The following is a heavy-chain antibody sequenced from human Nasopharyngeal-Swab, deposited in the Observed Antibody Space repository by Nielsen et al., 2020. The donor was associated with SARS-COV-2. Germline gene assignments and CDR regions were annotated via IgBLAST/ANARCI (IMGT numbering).Heavy chain of an antibody. Sequence: GGSLRLSCAASGFAFDDYGMHWVRQVPGKGLEWVSAITWNSGSKDYADSLKGRFTISRDNAKNSLYLQLNSLRDEDTAVYYCTREIVGPSGSDDAFDIWGQGTTVTVSS. CDR2: ITWNSGSK. J-gene: IGHJ3*02. CDR3: TREIVGPSGSDDAFDI. V-gene: IGHV3-9*01. CDR1: GFAFDDYG. D-gene: IGHD1-26*01.